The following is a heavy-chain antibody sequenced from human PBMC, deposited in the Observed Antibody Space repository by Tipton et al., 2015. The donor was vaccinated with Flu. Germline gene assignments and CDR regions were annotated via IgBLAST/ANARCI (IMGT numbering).Heavy chain of an antibody. D-gene: IGHD4-11*01. CDR2: MFHSGNT. Sequence: TLSLTCSVSGYSITTGYDWAWVRQPPGGGLEWIANMFHSGNTYYNRTLQSRVIISMDTPKNQFSLKVSSVTAADTAVYYCARRSYSNYVSEPKNWFDSWGQGTLVTVSS. CDR1: GYSITTGYD. J-gene: IGHJ5*01. CDR3: ARRSYSNYVSEPKNWFDS. V-gene: IGHV4-38-2*01.